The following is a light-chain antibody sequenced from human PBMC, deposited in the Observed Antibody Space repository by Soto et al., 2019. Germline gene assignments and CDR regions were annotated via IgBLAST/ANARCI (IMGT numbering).Light chain of an antibody. J-gene: IGKJ3*01. CDR3: QQYGDSPET. V-gene: IGKV3-20*01. CDR2: GAS. Sequence: EVVLKQSPGTLSLSPGDRATLSCRASQSVRSNYLAWYQQKPGQAPRLLIFGASSRATGIPDRFSGSGSGTDFSLTISRLEPEDFAVYYCQQYGDSPETFGPGTKVYIK. CDR1: QSVRSNY.